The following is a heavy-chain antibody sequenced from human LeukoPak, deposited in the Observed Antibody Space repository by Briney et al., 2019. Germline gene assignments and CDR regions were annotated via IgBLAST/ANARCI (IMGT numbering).Heavy chain of an antibody. CDR2: IYHSGST. CDR1: GGSISSYY. J-gene: IGHJ5*02. CDR3: ARFQILRANWFDP. V-gene: IGHV4-59*08. Sequence: SETLSLTCTVSGGSISSYYWSWIRQPPGKGLEWIGSIYHSGSTYYNPSLKSRVTISVDTSKNQFSLKLSSVTAADTAVYYCARFQILRANWFDPWGQGTLVTVSS.